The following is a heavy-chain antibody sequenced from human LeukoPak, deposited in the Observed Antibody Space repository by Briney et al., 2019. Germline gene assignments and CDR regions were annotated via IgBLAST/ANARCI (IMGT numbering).Heavy chain of an antibody. CDR1: GGSISSYY. D-gene: IGHD3-10*01. J-gene: IGHJ3*02. CDR2: IYTSGST. CDR3: AKSNGYGLVDI. Sequence: PSETLSLTCTVSGGSISSYYWSWIRQPAGKGLEWIGRIYTSGSTNYNPSLKSRVTMSVDTSENQFSLKLNSVTAADTAVYYCAKSNGYGLVDIWGQGTMVTVSS. V-gene: IGHV4-4*07.